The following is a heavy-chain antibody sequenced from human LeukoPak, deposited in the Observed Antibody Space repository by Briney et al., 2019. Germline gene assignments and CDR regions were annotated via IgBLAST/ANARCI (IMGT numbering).Heavy chain of an antibody. Sequence: SETLSLTCAVSGGSISSYYWSWIRQPPGKGLEWIGYIYYSGSTNYNPSLKSRVTISVDTSKNQFSLKLSSVTAADTAVYYCARHYDVFDIWGQGTMVTVSS. CDR2: IYYSGST. J-gene: IGHJ3*02. V-gene: IGHV4-59*08. CDR3: ARHYDVFDI. CDR1: GGSISSYY.